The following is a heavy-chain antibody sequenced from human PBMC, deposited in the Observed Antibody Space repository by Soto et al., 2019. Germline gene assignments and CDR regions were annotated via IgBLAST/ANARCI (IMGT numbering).Heavy chain of an antibody. CDR2: ISWNSGSI. CDR3: ARVGVVTAAGTSDY. D-gene: IGHD6-13*01. J-gene: IGHJ4*02. CDR1: GFTFDDYA. V-gene: IGHV3-9*01. Sequence: GGSLILSCAASGFTFDDYAMHWVRQAPGKGVEWVSGISWNSGSIGYADSVKGRFTISRDNAKNSLYLQMNSLRAEDTAVYYCARVGVVTAAGTSDYWGQGTLVTVSS.